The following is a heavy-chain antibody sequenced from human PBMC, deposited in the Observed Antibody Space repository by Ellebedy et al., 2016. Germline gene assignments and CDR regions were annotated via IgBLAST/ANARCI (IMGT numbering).Heavy chain of an antibody. CDR1: GFTFDDYA. D-gene: IGHD3-10*01. Sequence: SLKISXATSGFTFDDYALHWVRQVPGKGLEWVSGISWNSAAIGYGEAVKGRFTISIDSAKNYLYLQMNSLRVEDTALYFCAKGTMDYLHHWGQGTLVTVSS. J-gene: IGHJ4*02. CDR3: AKGTMDYLHH. CDR2: ISWNSAAI. V-gene: IGHV3-9*01.